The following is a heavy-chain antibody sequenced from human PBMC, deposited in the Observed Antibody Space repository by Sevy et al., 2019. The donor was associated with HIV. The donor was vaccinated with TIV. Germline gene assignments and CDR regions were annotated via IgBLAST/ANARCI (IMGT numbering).Heavy chain of an antibody. V-gene: IGHV3-33*01. CDR3: AREPGRSSYDAFDI. J-gene: IGHJ3*02. CDR2: IGYDGSNK. D-gene: IGHD3-16*02. Sequence: GGSLRLSCAASGFTFSSYGMHWVRQAPGKGLEWVAVIGYDGSNKYYADSVKGRFTISRDNSKNTLYLQMNSLRAEDTAVYYCAREPGRSSYDAFDIWGQGTMVTVSS. CDR1: GFTFSSYG.